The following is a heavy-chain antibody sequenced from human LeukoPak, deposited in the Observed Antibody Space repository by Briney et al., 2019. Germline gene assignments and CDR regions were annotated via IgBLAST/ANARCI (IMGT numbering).Heavy chain of an antibody. V-gene: IGHV4-39*01. CDR1: GGSFSGYY. D-gene: IGHD5-18*01. CDR2: IYYSGST. J-gene: IGHJ4*02. Sequence: SETLSLTCAVYGGSFSGYYWGWIRQPPGKGLEWIGSIYYSGSTYYNPSLKSRVTISVDTSKDQFSLKLSSVTAADTAVYYCARHLNSRWIQLWLDYFDYWGQGTLVTVSS. CDR3: ARHLNSRWIQLWLDYFDY.